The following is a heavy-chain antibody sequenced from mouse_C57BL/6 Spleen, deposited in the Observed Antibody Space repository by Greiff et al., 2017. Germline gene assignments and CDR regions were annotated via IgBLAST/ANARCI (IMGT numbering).Heavy chain of an antibody. V-gene: IGHV1-58*01. Sequence: EVQGVESGAELVRPGSSVKMSCKTSGYTFTSYGINWVKQRPGQGLEWIGYIYIGNGYTEYNEKFKGKATLTSDTSSSTAYMQLSSLTSEDSALYFCARGAYDYDDGGFAYWGQGTLVTVSA. D-gene: IGHD2-4*01. CDR2: IYIGNGYT. CDR1: GYTFTSYG. J-gene: IGHJ3*01. CDR3: ARGAYDYDDGGFAY.